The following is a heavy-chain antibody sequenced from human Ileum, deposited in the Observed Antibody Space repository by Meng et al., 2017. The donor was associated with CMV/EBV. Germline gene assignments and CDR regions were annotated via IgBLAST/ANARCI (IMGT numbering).Heavy chain of an antibody. CDR1: GYTFSDYY. D-gene: IGHD1-14*01. J-gene: IGHJ4*02. Sequence: ASVKVSCKASGYTFSDYYMHWVRQAPGQGLEWMGWIIPKSGDTYYTQKFQGRVTMTRDTSINTAFMELSGLRSDDTAVYYCARFRNPSPIGYWGQGTLVTVSS. V-gene: IGHV1-2*02. CDR3: ARFRNPSPIGY. CDR2: IIPKSGDT.